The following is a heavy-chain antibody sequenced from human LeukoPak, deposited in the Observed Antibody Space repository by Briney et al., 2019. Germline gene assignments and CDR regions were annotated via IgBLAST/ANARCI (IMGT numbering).Heavy chain of an antibody. CDR1: GFSFSDYY. CDR3: ARARDGYNSGAFDI. V-gene: IGHV3-11*04. Sequence: GGSLRLSCAASGFSFSDYYMTWIRQAPGKGLEWISYISSSGSSIYYADSVKGRFTISRDNAKNSLYLQMNSLIAEDTAVYYCARARDGYNSGAFDIWGQGTMVTVSS. D-gene: IGHD5-24*01. CDR2: ISSSGSSI. J-gene: IGHJ3*02.